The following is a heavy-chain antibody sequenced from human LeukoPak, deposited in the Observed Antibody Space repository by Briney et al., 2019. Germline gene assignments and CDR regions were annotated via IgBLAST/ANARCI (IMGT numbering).Heavy chain of an antibody. CDR1: GFTFSSYA. Sequence: GGSLRLSCAASGFTFSSYAMSWVRQAPGKGLEWVSIGGSTYYADFVKGRFTISRDNAKNSLYLQMNSLRAEDTAVYYCARVSCTNGVCSGYFDYWGQGTLVTVSS. V-gene: IGHV3-23*01. CDR3: ARVSCTNGVCSGYFDY. J-gene: IGHJ4*02. D-gene: IGHD2-8*01. CDR2: GGST.